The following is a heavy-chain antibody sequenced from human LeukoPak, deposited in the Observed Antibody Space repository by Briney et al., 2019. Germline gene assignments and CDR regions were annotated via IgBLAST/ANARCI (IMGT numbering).Heavy chain of an antibody. V-gene: IGHV3-11*06. CDR2: ISSSSSYT. CDR3: ASSLTPGDGYNSRPFDY. CDR1: GFTFSDYY. Sequence: GGSLRLSCAASGFTFSDYYMSWIRQAPGKGLEWVSYISSSSSYTKYADSVKGRFTISRDNAKNSLHLQMNSLRAEDTAVYYCASSLTPGDGYNSRPFDYWGQGTLVIVSS. D-gene: IGHD5-24*01. J-gene: IGHJ4*02.